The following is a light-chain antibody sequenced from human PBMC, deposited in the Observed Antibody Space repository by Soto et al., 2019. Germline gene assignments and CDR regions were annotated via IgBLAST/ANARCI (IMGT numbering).Light chain of an antibody. V-gene: IGKV2-24*01. J-gene: IGKJ5*01. CDR1: QSLVHSDGNTY. Sequence: DIVMTQTPLSSPVTLGQPASISCRSSQSLVHSDGNTYLSWLRQRPGQPPRLLIYMVSNRFSGDADRLSGSGAWTERTLKISRVEAEEGGGYSCRQHTQFPITGGQGTRLE. CDR3: RQHTQFPIT. CDR2: MVS.